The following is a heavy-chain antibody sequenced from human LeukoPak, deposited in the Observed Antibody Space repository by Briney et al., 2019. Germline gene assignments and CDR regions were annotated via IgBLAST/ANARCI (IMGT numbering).Heavy chain of an antibody. Sequence: GGSLRLSCAASGFTFSSYAMSWVRQAPGRGLEWVSGISGSGGSTYYADSVKGRFTISRDNSKNTLYLQMNSLRAEDTAVYSCAKTKITLIVVANPLSGAFDIWGQGTMVTVSS. CDR2: ISGSGGST. CDR1: GFTFSSYA. CDR3: AKTKITLIVVANPLSGAFDI. V-gene: IGHV3-23*01. D-gene: IGHD3-22*01. J-gene: IGHJ3*02.